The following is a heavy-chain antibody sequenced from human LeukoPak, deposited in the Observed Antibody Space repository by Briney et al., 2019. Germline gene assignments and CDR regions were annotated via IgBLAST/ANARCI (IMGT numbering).Heavy chain of an antibody. CDR3: AKARVMAAGYFDY. CDR1: GFTFSSYA. CDR2: ISYDGSNK. J-gene: IGHJ4*02. Sequence: GRSLRLSCAASGFTFSSYAMHWVRQAPGKGLEWVAVISYDGSNKYYADSVKGRFTISRDNSKNTLYLQMNSLRAEDTAVYYCAKARVMAAGYFDYWGQGTLVTVSS. D-gene: IGHD6-13*01. V-gene: IGHV3-30-3*01.